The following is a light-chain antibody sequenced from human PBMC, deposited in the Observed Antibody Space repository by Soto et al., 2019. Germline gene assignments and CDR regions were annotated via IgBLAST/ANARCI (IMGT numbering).Light chain of an antibody. J-gene: IGKJ1*01. Sequence: EIVMTQSPATLSVSPGERATLSCKACQSIGSKLAWYQQKPGQAPRLLIYGASTRANGSPARFSGSGSGTEFTLTISGLLSEDFAVYHCQQYSYWPPWTFGQGTKVEIK. CDR3: QQYSYWPPWT. CDR1: QSIGSK. CDR2: GAS. V-gene: IGKV3-15*01.